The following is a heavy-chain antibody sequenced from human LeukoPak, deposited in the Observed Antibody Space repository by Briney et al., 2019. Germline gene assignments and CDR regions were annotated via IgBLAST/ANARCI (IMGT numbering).Heavy chain of an antibody. V-gene: IGHV3-48*02. D-gene: IGHD3-16*01. CDR2: ISSSSSAI. J-gene: IGHJ4*02. CDR3: ARENGGSQDY. Sequence: SGGSLRLSCVASGFTFSTYSMNWVRQAPGKGLEWVSYISSSSSAIYYADSVKGRFTISRDNAKNSVYLQMNSLRDEDTAVYYCARENGGSQDYWGQGTLVTVSS. CDR1: GFTFSTYS.